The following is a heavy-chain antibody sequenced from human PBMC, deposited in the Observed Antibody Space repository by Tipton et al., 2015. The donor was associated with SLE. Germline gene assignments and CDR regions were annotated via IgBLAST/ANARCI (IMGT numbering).Heavy chain of an antibody. CDR3: ASVFRYDVWSNSRQFGYFDY. J-gene: IGHJ4*02. CDR1: GASITTSEYF. D-gene: IGHD3-3*01. V-gene: IGHV4-39*07. Sequence: GLVKPSETLSLTCTVSGASITTSEYFWGWIRQPPGKGLEWIGSFYYSGKTYYSPSFKSRVTISVDTSKNQFSLMLTSVAAADTAFYYCASVFRYDVWSNSRQFGYFDYWGQGSLVSVSS. CDR2: FYYSGKT.